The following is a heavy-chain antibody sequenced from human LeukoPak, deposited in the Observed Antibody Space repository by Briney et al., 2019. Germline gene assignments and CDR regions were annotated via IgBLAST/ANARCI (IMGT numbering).Heavy chain of an antibody. CDR3: AKESLVVIESYFDN. CDR1: GFIFSDYA. CDR2: ITGSGQTK. V-gene: IGHV3-23*01. J-gene: IGHJ4*02. D-gene: IGHD3-22*01. Sequence: GGSLRLSCLVSGFIFSDYAMSWVRRAPGKGLEWVSAITGSGQTKYYTDSVKGRFTMSRDNSKNTLYLQMNSLRDEDTAEYFCAKESLVVIESYFDNWGQGTLVLVSS.